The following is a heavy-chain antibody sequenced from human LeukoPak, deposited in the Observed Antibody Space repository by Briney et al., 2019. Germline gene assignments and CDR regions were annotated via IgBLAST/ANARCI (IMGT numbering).Heavy chain of an antibody. V-gene: IGHV4-30-2*01. Sequence: SETLSLTCAVSGGSISSGGYSWSWIRQPPGKGLEWIGYIYHSGSTYYNPSLKSRVTISVDRSKNQFSLKLSSVTAADTAVYYCARSGYCSSTSCYKWVAFDIWGQGTMVTVSS. D-gene: IGHD2-2*02. CDR3: ARSGYCSSTSCYKWVAFDI. CDR1: GGSISSGGYS. J-gene: IGHJ3*02. CDR2: IYHSGST.